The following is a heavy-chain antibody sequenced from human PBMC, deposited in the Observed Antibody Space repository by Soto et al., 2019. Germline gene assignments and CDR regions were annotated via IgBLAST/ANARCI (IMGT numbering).Heavy chain of an antibody. J-gene: IGHJ5*02. CDR2: IYYSGST. CDR1: GGSISSYY. V-gene: IGHV4-59*12. CDR3: AKFGGRWFDP. Sequence: PSETLSLTCTVSGGSISSYYWSWIRQPPGKGLEWIGYIYYSGSTNYNPSLKSRVTISVDKSKNQFSLKLSSVTAADTAVYYCAKFGGRWFDPWGQGTLVTVSS. D-gene: IGHD2-15*01.